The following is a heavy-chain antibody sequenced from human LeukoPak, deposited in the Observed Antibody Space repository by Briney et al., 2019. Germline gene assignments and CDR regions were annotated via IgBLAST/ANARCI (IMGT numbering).Heavy chain of an antibody. CDR2: SGSGGST. Sequence: PGGSLRPSCAASGFTFSSYWMSWVRQAPGKGLEWVSASGSGGSTYYADSVKGRFTISRDNSKNTLYLQMNSLRAEDTAVYYCAKASAMIVVVSKHFDYWGQGTLVTVSS. D-gene: IGHD3-22*01. V-gene: IGHV3-23*01. CDR1: GFTFSSYW. J-gene: IGHJ4*02. CDR3: AKASAMIVVVSKHFDY.